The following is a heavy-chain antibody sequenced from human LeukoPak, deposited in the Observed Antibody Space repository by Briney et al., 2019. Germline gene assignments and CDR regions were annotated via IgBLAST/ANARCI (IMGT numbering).Heavy chain of an antibody. J-gene: IGHJ4*02. V-gene: IGHV4-61*02. Sequence: SETLSLTCTVSGGSISSGSYYWSWIRQPAGKGLEWIGRIYTSGSTNYNPSLKSRVTISVDTSKNQFSLKLSSVTAADTAVYYCARFNSMGVFGVVIKDWGQGALVTVSS. CDR2: IYTSGST. CDR3: ARFNSMGVFGVVIKD. D-gene: IGHD3-3*01. CDR1: GGSISSGSYY.